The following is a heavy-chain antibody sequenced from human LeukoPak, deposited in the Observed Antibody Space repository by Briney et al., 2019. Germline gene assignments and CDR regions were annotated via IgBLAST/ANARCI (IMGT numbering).Heavy chain of an antibody. V-gene: IGHV3-53*01. CDR2: IYSGGST. D-gene: IGHD3-22*01. Sequence: PGGSLRLSCAASGVTVSSNYMSWVRQAPGKGLEWVSIIYSGGSTYYADSVKGRFTISRDNSKNTLYLQMNSLRAEDTAVYYCARALYYYDSSGYYGNWGQGTLVTVSS. J-gene: IGHJ4*02. CDR3: ARALYYYDSSGYYGN. CDR1: GVTVSSNY.